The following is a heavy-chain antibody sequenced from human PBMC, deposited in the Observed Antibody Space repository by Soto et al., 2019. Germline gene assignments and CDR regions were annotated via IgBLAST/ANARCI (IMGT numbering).Heavy chain of an antibody. Sequence: SLRLSCESSGFTFSSDGMHRVRQAPGKVVEWVGVISQDGSNKSYADGVKVRFTISSDNSKNTLYLQMNSLSAEETGVYYCAKDGTRSTVVSRGFLVWGQGTLVTVSS. CDR2: ISQDGSNK. J-gene: IGHJ4*02. D-gene: IGHD4-17*01. CDR1: GFTFSSDG. CDR3: AKDGTRSTVVSRGFLV. V-gene: IGHV3-30*18.